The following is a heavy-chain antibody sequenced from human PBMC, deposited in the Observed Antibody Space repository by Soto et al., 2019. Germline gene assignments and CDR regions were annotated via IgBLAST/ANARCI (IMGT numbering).Heavy chain of an antibody. CDR1: GGSISGYY. CDR3: ARCSKPGTDAYNWFDP. J-gene: IGHJ5*02. Sequence: SETLSLTCTVSGGSISGYYWNWIRQPPGKGLEWIGYVYSSGTTNYNPSLNSRVTISVDASKNQFSLKLTSVTAADTAVYYCARCSKPGTDAYNWFDPWGQGTLVTVSS. D-gene: IGHD1-7*01. CDR2: VYSSGTT. V-gene: IGHV4-59*01.